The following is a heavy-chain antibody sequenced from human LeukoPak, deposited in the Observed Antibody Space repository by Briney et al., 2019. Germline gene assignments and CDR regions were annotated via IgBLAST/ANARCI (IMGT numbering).Heavy chain of an antibody. V-gene: IGHV3-48*03. Sequence: GGSLRLSCAASGFTFSSYEMNWVRQAPGKGLEWVSYISSSGSTIYYADSVKGRFTISRDNAKNSLYLRMNSLRAEDTAVYYCAREDYDSSGYYYALDYWGQGTLVTVSS. J-gene: IGHJ4*02. CDR3: AREDYDSSGYYYALDY. CDR2: ISSSGSTI. CDR1: GFTFSSYE. D-gene: IGHD3-22*01.